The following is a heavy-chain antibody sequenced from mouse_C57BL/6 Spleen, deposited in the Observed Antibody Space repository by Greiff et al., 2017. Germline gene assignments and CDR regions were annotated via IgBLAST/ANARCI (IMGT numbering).Heavy chain of an antibody. Sequence: VQLQESGAELVMPGASVKLSCKASGYTFTSYWMHWVKQRPGQGLEWIGEIDPSDSYTNYNQKFKGKSTLTVDKSSSTAYMQLSSLTSEDSAVYYWAISNYWFAYWGQGTLVTVSA. J-gene: IGHJ3*01. CDR2: IDPSDSYT. V-gene: IGHV1-69*01. CDR3: AISNYWFAY. D-gene: IGHD2-5*01. CDR1: GYTFTSYW.